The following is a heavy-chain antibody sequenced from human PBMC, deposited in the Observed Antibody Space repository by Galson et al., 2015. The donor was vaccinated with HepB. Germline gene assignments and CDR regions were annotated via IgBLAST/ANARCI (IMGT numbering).Heavy chain of an antibody. V-gene: IGHV3-48*03. Sequence: SLRLSCAASGFTFSSYEMNWVRQAPGKGLEWVSYISSSGSTIYYADSVKGRFTISRDNAKNSLYLQMNSLRAEDTAVYYCAREVAYGDYEVDYWGQGTLVTVSS. CDR1: GFTFSSYE. CDR3: AREVAYGDYEVDY. D-gene: IGHD4-17*01. CDR2: ISSSGSTI. J-gene: IGHJ4*02.